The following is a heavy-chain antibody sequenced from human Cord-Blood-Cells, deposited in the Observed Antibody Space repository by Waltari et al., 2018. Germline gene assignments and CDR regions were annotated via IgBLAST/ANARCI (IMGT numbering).Heavy chain of an antibody. Sequence: QVQLVQSGAEVKKPGASVKVSCKASGYTFTGYYMHWVRQAPGQGLEWRGCINTNRDGTNYAQKFQGWVTMTSDTSISTAYMELSRLRSDDTAVYYCASTQIAEDAFDIWGQGTMVTVSS. CDR2: INTNRDGT. D-gene: IGHD3-22*01. V-gene: IGHV1-2*04. CDR1: GYTFTGYY. CDR3: ASTQIAEDAFDI. J-gene: IGHJ3*02.